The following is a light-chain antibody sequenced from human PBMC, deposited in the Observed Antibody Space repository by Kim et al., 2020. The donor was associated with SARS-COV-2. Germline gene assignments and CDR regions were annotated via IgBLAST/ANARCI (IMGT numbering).Light chain of an antibody. Sequence: KTVTISCTRSSGSIASNYVQWYQQRPGSSPTTVIYEDNHRPSGVPDRFSGSIDSSSNSASLTISGLTTEDETDYYGQSYDSSNHGVFGGGTKLTVL. CDR2: EDN. J-gene: IGLJ3*02. CDR3: QSYDSSNHGV. CDR1: SGSIASNY. V-gene: IGLV6-57*01.